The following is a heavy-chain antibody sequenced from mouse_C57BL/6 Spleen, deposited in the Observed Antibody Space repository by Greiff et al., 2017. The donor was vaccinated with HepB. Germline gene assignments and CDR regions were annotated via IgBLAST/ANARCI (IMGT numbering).Heavy chain of an antibody. V-gene: IGHV1-55*01. CDR3: ALITTVENYFDY. CDR2: IYPGSGST. Sequence: QVHVKQPGAELVKPGASVKMSCKASGYTFTSYWITWVKQRPGQGLEWIGDIYPGSGSTNYNEKFKSKATLTVDTSSSTAYMQLSSLTSEDSAVYYCALITTVENYFDYWGQGTTLTVSS. CDR1: GYTFTSYW. J-gene: IGHJ2*01. D-gene: IGHD1-1*01.